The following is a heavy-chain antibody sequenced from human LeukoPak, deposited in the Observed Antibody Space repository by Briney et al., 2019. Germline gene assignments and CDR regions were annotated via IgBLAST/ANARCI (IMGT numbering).Heavy chain of an antibody. CDR2: ITSSSNYI. CDR3: ARDVPRLA. CDR1: GLTSVFGFDTYT. Sequence: PGGSLRLSCLGSGLTSVFGFDTYTMHWIRRAPGKGLEWISSITSSSNYIYYADSVKGRFAISRDNAKKTLYLQMSSVRAGDAGTYYCARDVPRLAWGQGTLVTVSS. J-gene: IGHJ5*02. V-gene: IGHV3-21*01.